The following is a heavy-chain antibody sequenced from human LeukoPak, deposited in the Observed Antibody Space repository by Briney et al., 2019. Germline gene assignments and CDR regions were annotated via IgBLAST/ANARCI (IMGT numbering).Heavy chain of an antibody. Sequence: PSETLSLTCAVYGGSFSGYYWSWIRQPPGKGLEWIGEINHSGSTNYNPSLTSRVTISVDTSKNQFSLKLSSVTAADTAVYYCAGQLWYSYFDLWGRGTLVTVSS. CDR3: AGQLWYSYFDL. V-gene: IGHV4-34*01. J-gene: IGHJ2*01. D-gene: IGHD5-18*01. CDR2: INHSGST. CDR1: GGSFSGYY.